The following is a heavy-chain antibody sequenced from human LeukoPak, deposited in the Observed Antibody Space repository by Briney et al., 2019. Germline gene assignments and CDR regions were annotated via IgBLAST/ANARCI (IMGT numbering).Heavy chain of an antibody. CDR3: ARENRGHGDHFDY. CDR1: VGSISSYY. D-gene: IGHD4-17*01. Sequence: SETLSLTCTVSVGSISSYYWSWIRQPPGKGLEWIGYIYYSGSTNYNPSLKSRVTISVDTSKNQFSLKLSSVTAADTAVYYCARENRGHGDHFDYWGQGSLVTVSS. J-gene: IGHJ4*02. V-gene: IGHV4-59*01. CDR2: IYYSGST.